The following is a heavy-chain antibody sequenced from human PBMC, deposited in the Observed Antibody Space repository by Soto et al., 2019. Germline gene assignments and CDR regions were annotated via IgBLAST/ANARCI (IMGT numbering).Heavy chain of an antibody. Sequence: GGSLRLSCAASGFTFSSYAMSWVRQAPGKGLEWVSAISGSGGSTYYADSGKGRFTISRDNSKNTLYLQMNSLRAEDTAVYYCAKDDGPQLWFGESYYFDYWGQGTLVTVSS. J-gene: IGHJ4*02. CDR1: GFTFSSYA. D-gene: IGHD3-10*01. CDR2: ISGSGGST. CDR3: AKDDGPQLWFGESYYFDY. V-gene: IGHV3-23*01.